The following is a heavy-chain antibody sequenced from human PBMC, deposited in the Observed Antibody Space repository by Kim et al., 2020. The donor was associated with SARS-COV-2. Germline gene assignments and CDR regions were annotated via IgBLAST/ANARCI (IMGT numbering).Heavy chain of an antibody. V-gene: IGHV1-69*13. CDR1: GGTFSSYA. D-gene: IGHD3-22*01. CDR2: IIPIFGTA. J-gene: IGHJ6*02. Sequence: SVKVSCKASGGTFSSYAISWVRQAPGQGLEWMGGIIPIFGTANYAQKFQGRVTITADESTSTAYMELSSLRSEDTAVYYCARGGPMSQGRYGMDVWGQGTTVTVSS. CDR3: ARGGPMSQGRYGMDV.